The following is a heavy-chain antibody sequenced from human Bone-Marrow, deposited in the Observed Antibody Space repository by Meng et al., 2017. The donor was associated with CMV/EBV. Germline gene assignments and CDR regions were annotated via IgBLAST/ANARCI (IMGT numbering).Heavy chain of an antibody. J-gene: IGHJ6*02. CDR2: MNPNSGNT. Sequence: ASVKVSCKASGYTFTSYDINWVRQATGQGLEWMGWMNPNSGNTGYAQKFQGRVTITRNTSISTAYMELSSLRSEDTAVYYCARGRYCSSTSCYRYYYYGMDVWGQGTGHRLL. V-gene: IGHV1-8*03. D-gene: IGHD2-2*02. CDR1: GYTFTSYD. CDR3: ARGRYCSSTSCYRYYYYGMDV.